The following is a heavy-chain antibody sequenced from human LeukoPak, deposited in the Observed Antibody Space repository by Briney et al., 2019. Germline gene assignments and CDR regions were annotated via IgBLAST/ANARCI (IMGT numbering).Heavy chain of an antibody. CDR1: GFSFSTYR. V-gene: IGHV3-21*01. J-gene: IGHJ4*02. CDR3: ARSYGDYAPPRD. D-gene: IGHD4-17*01. Sequence: GGSLRFSCAASGFSFSTYRMNWVRQGPGKGLEWVSSISSSSSYIYYADSVKGRFTISRDNAKNPLYLQMNSLRAEDTAVYYCARSYGDYAPPRDWGQGTLVTVSS. CDR2: ISSSSSYI.